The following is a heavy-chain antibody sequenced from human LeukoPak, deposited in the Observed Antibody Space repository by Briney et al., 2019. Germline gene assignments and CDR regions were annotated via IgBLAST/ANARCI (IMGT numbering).Heavy chain of an antibody. Sequence: PSETLSLTCTVSGGSISSSSYYWGWIRQPPGKGLEWIGYVSYSGSTNYNPSLKSRVTISVDTSKNQFSLKLSSVTAADTAVYYCAREASPRYYFDYWGRGTLVTVSS. CDR3: AREASPRYYFDY. CDR2: VSYSGST. CDR1: GGSISSSSYY. V-gene: IGHV4-61*01. J-gene: IGHJ4*02.